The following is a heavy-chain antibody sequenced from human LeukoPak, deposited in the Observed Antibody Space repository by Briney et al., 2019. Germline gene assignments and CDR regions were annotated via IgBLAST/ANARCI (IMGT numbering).Heavy chain of an antibody. CDR1: GFTFSSYW. V-gene: IGHV3-74*01. CDR2: VNSDGSST. CDR3: ARGSTQYSSGWYGLDY. D-gene: IGHD6-19*01. Sequence: PGGSLRLSCAASGFTFSSYWRHWVRKAPGKGLVWVSRVNSDGSSTTYADSVKGRFTISRDNAKNTLYLQMNSLRAEDTAVYYCARGSTQYSSGWYGLDYWGQGTLVTVSS. J-gene: IGHJ4*02.